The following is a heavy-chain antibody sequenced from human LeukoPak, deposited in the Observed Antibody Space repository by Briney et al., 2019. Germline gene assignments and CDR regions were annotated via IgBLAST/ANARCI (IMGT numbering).Heavy chain of an antibody. D-gene: IGHD2-2*01. Sequence: PGGSLRLSCAASGFTFDDYAMHWVRQAPGKGLEWVSLISGDGGGTYYADSVKGRFTISRDNSKNSLYLQMNSLRTEDTALYYCAKEASYCSSTSCYDWFDPWGQGTLVTVSS. CDR2: ISGDGGGT. CDR1: GFTFDDYA. V-gene: IGHV3-43*02. CDR3: AKEASYCSSTSCYDWFDP. J-gene: IGHJ5*02.